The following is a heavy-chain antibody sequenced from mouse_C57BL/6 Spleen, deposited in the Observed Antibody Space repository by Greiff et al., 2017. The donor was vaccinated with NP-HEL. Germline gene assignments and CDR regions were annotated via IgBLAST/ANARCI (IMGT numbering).Heavy chain of an antibody. V-gene: IGHV5-4*01. J-gene: IGHJ2*01. CDR1: GFTFSSYA. Sequence: EVKLMESGGGLVKPGGSLKLSCAASGFTFSSYAMSWVRQTPEKRLEWVATISDGGSYTYYPDNVKGRFTISRDNAKNNLYLQMSHLKSEDTAMYYCAREGDSSDYWGQGTTLTVSS. CDR2: ISDGGSYT. D-gene: IGHD3-2*02. CDR3: AREGDSSDY.